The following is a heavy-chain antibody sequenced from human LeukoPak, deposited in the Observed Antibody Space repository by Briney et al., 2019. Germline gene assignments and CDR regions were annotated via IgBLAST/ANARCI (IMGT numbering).Heavy chain of an antibody. CDR3: ARLTYIWHFDDFDI. D-gene: IGHD1-1*01. CDR1: GLSFSSFA. Sequence: GGSLRLSCAASGLSFSSFAMSWVRQGPARGLEWVSRINGDGSDTSYADSVRGRFIIFRDNAKNTLYLQMNSLRAEDTAVHYCARLTYIWHFDDFDIWGQGTMATVSS. CDR2: INGDGSDT. V-gene: IGHV3-74*01. J-gene: IGHJ3*02.